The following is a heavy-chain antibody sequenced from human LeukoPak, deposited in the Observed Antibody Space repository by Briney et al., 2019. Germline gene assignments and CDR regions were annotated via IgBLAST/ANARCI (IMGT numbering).Heavy chain of an antibody. D-gene: IGHD2-21*02. CDR3: ARDYCGGDCFPDY. CDR1: GYTFTVYY. J-gene: IGHJ4*02. V-gene: IGHV1-2*06. Sequence: GASVKVSCKASGYTFTVYYVHWVGQAPGQGLEWMGRINPNSGDTNYAQKFQGRVTMTRDTSISTAYMELSRLRSDDTAVYYCARDYCGGDCFPDYWGQGTLVTVSS. CDR2: INPNSGDT.